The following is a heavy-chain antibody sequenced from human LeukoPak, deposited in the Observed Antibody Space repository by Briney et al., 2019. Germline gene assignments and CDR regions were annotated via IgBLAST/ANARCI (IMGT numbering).Heavy chain of an antibody. Sequence: GGSLRLSCAASGFTFSSYWMSWVRQAPGKGLEWVANIKQDGSEKYYVDSVKGRFTISRDNSKNTLYLQMNSLRAEDTAVYYCAKALYGDYGRFDYWGQGTLVTVSS. J-gene: IGHJ4*02. CDR2: IKQDGSEK. D-gene: IGHD4-17*01. V-gene: IGHV3-7*05. CDR3: AKALYGDYGRFDY. CDR1: GFTFSSYW.